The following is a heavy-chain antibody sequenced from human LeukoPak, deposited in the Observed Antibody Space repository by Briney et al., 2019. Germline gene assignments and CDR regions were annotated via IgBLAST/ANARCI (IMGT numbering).Heavy chain of an antibody. CDR1: GFTFDDYG. CDR2: INWNGGST. J-gene: IGHJ6*03. CDR3: ARVSSGTGYYYYYYMDV. V-gene: IGHV3-20*04. D-gene: IGHD3-10*01. Sequence: GSLRLSCAASGFTFDDYGMSWVRQAPGKGLEWVSGINWNGGSTGYADSVKGRFTISRDNAKNSLYLQMNSLRAEDTALYYCARVSSGTGYYYYYYMDVWGKGTTVTVSS.